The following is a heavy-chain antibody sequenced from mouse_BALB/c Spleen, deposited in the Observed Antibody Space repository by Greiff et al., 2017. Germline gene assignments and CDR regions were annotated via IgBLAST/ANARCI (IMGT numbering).Heavy chain of an antibody. CDR3: ARSEKTARAAWFAY. CDR1: GFTFSSFG. D-gene: IGHD3-2*01. CDR2: ISSGSSTI. V-gene: IGHV5-17*02. Sequence: EVQVVESGGGLVQPGGSRKLSCAASGFTFSSFGMHWVRQAPEKGLEWVAYISSGSSTIYYADAVKGRFTISRDNPKNTLFLQMTSLRSEDTAMYYCARSEKTARAAWFAYWGQGTLVTVSA. J-gene: IGHJ3*01.